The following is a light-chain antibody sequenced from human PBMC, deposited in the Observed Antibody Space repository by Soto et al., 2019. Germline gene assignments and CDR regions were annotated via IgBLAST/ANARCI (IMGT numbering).Light chain of an antibody. V-gene: IGKV1-33*01. CDR1: QDVDKY. Sequence: DVQMTQSPSSLSASVGDRVTITCQASQDVDKYLNWYQQKVGKAPKLLIYDTSNLETGVPSRFGGSGSGTDFTFTISSLQPEDAATYYCQQFDALPYTFGQGTELQIK. CDR3: QQFDALPYT. J-gene: IGKJ2*01. CDR2: DTS.